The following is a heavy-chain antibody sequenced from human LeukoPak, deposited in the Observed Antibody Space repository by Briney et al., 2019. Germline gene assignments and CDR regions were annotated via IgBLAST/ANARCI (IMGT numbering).Heavy chain of an antibody. Sequence: SGGSLRLPCAASGFTFSSYGMHWVRQAPGKGLERVAFTRYDGSNKYYADSVKGRFTISRDNSKNTLYLQMNSLRAEDTAVYYCAKGRGTYYYGSGSLGIDYWGQGTLVTVSS. CDR3: AKGRGTYYYGSGSLGIDY. D-gene: IGHD3-10*01. V-gene: IGHV3-30*02. CDR1: GFTFSSYG. CDR2: TRYDGSNK. J-gene: IGHJ4*02.